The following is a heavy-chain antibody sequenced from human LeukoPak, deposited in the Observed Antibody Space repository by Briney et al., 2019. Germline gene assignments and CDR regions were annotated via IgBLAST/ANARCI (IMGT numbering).Heavy chain of an antibody. D-gene: IGHD6-13*01. CDR3: ARAIVLGQQLVS. CDR1: GGSFSGYY. Sequence: PSETLSLTCAVYGGSFSGYYWSWIRQPPGKGLEWIGEINHSGSTNYNPSLKSRVTISVDTSKNQLSLKLSSVTAADTAVYYCARAIVLGQQLVSWGQGTLVTVSS. CDR2: INHSGST. J-gene: IGHJ4*02. V-gene: IGHV4-34*01.